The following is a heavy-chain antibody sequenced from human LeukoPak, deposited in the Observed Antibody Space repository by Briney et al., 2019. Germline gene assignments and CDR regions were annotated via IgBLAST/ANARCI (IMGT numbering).Heavy chain of an antibody. D-gene: IGHD6-13*01. CDR2: ISGSGGST. CDR1: GFTFSSYA. V-gene: IGHV3-23*01. CDR3: AREYSGSWPYYYYYYYMDV. Sequence: GGSLRLSCAASGFTFSSYAMSWVRQAPGKGLEWVSAISGSGGSTYYADSVKGRFTISRDNAKNSLYLQMNSLRAEDTAVYYCAREYSGSWPYYYYYYYMDVWGKGTTVTVSS. J-gene: IGHJ6*03.